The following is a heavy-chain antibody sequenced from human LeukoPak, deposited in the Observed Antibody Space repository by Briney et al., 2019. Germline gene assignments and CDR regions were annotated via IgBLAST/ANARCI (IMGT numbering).Heavy chain of an antibody. J-gene: IGHJ3*02. Sequence: SETLSLTCTVSGGSISSYYWGWIRQPPGKGLEWIGSIYHSGSTYYNPSLKSRVTISVDTSKNQFSLKLSSVTAADTAVYYCARIAWNDAFDIWGQGTMVTVSS. CDR2: IYHSGST. CDR3: ARIAWNDAFDI. CDR1: GGSISSYY. D-gene: IGHD1-1*01. V-gene: IGHV4-38-2*02.